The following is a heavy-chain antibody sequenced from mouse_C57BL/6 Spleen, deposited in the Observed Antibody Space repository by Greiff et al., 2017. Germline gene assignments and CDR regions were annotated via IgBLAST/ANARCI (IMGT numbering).Heavy chain of an antibody. CDR3: ARESYDSSVFAY. CDR2: IHPNSGSA. V-gene: IGHV1-64*01. D-gene: IGHD1-1*01. Sequence: QVQLQQPGAELVKPGASVKLSCKASGYTFTSYWMHWVKQRPGQGLEWIGMIHPNSGSANYNEKFKSKAPLTADKSSSTAYMDLRSLTSEVSAVYICARESYDSSVFAYWGQGTLVTVSA. CDR1: GYTFTSYW. J-gene: IGHJ3*01.